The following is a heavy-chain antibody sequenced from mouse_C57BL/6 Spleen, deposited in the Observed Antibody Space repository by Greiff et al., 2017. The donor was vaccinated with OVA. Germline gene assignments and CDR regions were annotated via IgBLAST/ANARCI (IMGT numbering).Heavy chain of an antibody. CDR2: IYPGDGDT. D-gene: IGHD2-4*01. J-gene: IGHJ3*01. Sequence: VQLKESGPELVKPGASVKLSCKASGYAFSSSWMNWVKQRPGKGLEWIGRIYPGDGDTNYNGKFKGKATLTADKASSTAYMQLSSLTSEDAAVYFCARDGVYDYLFAYWGQGTLVTVSA. CDR3: ARDGVYDYLFAY. CDR1: GYAFSSSW. V-gene: IGHV1-82*01.